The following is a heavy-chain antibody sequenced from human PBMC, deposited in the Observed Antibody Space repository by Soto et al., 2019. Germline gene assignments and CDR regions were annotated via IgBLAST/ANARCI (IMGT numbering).Heavy chain of an antibody. D-gene: IGHD6-6*01. J-gene: IGHJ5*02. V-gene: IGHV3-48*02. CDR1: GFTFSRYT. CDR2: ISDSSTII. CDR3: ARDGYSTSSDWPWFDP. Sequence: AQLVESGGGLVQPGGSLRLSCAASGFTFSRYTMHWVRQAPGRGLEWVSSISDSSTIISYADSVKGRFTISRYNAKNSLYLQMDSLRDEDTAVYYCARDGYSTSSDWPWFDPWGQGTLVTVSS.